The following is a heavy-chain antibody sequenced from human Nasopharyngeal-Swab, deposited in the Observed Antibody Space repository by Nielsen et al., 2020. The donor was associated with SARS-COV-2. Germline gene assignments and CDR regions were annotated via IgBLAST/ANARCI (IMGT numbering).Heavy chain of an antibody. CDR1: GFTFSSYG. V-gene: IGHV3-33*06. CDR2: IWYDGSNK. CDR3: AKVPSIYYGMDV. J-gene: IGHJ6*02. D-gene: IGHD6-6*01. Sequence: GESLKISCAASGFTFSSYGMHWVRQAPGKGLEWVAVIWYDGSNKYYADSVKGRFTISRDNSKNTLYLQMNSLRAEDTAVYYCAKVPSIYYGMDVWGQGTTVTVSS.